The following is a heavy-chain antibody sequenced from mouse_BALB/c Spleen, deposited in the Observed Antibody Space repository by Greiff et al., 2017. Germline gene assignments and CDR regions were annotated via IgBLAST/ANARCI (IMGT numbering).Heavy chain of an antibody. CDR3: ARDHGNYSHAMDY. CDR1: GFTFSSYA. J-gene: IGHJ4*01. Sequence: EVQRVESGGGLVKPGGSLKLSCAASGFTFSSYAMSWVRQSPEKRLEWVAEISSGGSYTYYPDTVTGRFTISRDNAKNTLYLEMSSLRSEDTAMYYCARDHGNYSHAMDYWGQGTSGTVSS. D-gene: IGHD2-1*01. V-gene: IGHV5-9-4*01. CDR2: ISSGGSYT.